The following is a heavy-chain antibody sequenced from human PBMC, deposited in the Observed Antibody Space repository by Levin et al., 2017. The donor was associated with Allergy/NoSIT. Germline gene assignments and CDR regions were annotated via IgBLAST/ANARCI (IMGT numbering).Heavy chain of an antibody. J-gene: IGHJ6*02. D-gene: IGHD3-9*01. CDR1: GYTFTGYY. CDR3: ARELRYSSDGMDV. Sequence: AASVKVSCKASGYTFTGYYMHWVRQAPGQGLEWMGRINPNSGGTNYAQKFQGRVTMTRDTSISTAYMELSRLRSDDTAVYYCARELRYSSDGMDVWGQGTTVTVSS. CDR2: INPNSGGT. V-gene: IGHV1-2*06.